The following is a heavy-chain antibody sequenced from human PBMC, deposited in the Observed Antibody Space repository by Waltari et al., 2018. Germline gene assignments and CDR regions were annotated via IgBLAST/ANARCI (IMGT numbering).Heavy chain of an antibody. D-gene: IGHD2-21*01. J-gene: IGHJ4*01. Sequence: QVQLHQWGAGLLQPSETLSLTCAVSGESFLGYFWSWIRQPPGKGLEWLGAIHYSGSTNYNPTLASRLSLSVDTTKKQFSLRLTSVTAADAALYFCARYGEVPPNYFFDYWGQGTLVTVSS. CDR1: GESFLGYF. V-gene: IGHV4-34*01. CDR2: IHYSGST. CDR3: ARYGEVPPNYFFDY.